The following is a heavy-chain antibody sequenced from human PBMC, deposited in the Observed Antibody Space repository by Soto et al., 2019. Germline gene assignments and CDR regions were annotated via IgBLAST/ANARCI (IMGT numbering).Heavy chain of an antibody. CDR1: GVSFSGYY. Sequence: SETLSLTCAVYGVSFSGYYWSWIRHPPGKGLEWIGEINHSGSTNYNPSLKSRVTISVDTSKNQFSLKLSSVTAADTAVYYCARGFGYSSSWPTLRLNWFDAWGEGTMVTVSS. CDR3: ARGFGYSSSWPTLRLNWFDA. V-gene: IGHV4-34*01. CDR2: INHSGST. D-gene: IGHD6-13*01. J-gene: IGHJ5*02.